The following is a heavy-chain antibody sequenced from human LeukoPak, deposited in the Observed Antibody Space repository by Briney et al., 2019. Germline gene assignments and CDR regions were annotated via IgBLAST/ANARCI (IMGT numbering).Heavy chain of an antibody. D-gene: IGHD3-22*01. J-gene: IGHJ4*02. V-gene: IGHV3-23*01. CDR3: AKCLSSSYSYFDY. CDR1: EFTFSIYA. CDR2: ISGSGGST. Sequence: PGGSLRLSCAVSEFTFSIYAMTWVRQAPGKGLEWVSTISGSGGSTFYADSVRGRFTISRDNSKNTLYLQMNSLRAEDTAVYYCAKCLSSSYSYFDYWGQGTLVTVSS.